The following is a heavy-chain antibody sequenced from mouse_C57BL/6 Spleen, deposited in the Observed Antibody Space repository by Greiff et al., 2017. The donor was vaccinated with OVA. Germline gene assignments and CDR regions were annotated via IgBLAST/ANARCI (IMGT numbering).Heavy chain of an antibody. D-gene: IGHD3-3*01. Sequence: VQLQQSGAELVRPGSSVKLSCKASGYTFTSYWMDWVKQRPGQGLEWIGNIYPSDSETHYNQKFKDKATLTVNKSSSTAYMQLSSLTSEDSAVYSCARGGDWPFAYWGKGPLVTVPA. CDR1: GYTFTSYW. J-gene: IGHJ3*01. V-gene: IGHV1-61*01. CDR2: IYPSDSET. CDR3: ARGGDWPFAY.